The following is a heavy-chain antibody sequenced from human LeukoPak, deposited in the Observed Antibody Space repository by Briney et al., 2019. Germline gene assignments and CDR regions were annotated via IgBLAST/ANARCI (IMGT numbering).Heavy chain of an antibody. D-gene: IGHD2-15*01. CDR2: IIPIFGTA. V-gene: IGHV1-69*05. J-gene: IGHJ5*02. CDR3: ARAKNIRLLEEGPEANWFDP. CDR1: GGTFSSYA. Sequence: GASVKVSCKACGGTFSSYAISWVRQAPGQGLEWMGGIIPIFGTANYAQKFQGRVTITTDESTSTAYMELSSLRSEDTAVYYCARAKNIRLLEEGPEANWFDPWGQGTLVTVSS.